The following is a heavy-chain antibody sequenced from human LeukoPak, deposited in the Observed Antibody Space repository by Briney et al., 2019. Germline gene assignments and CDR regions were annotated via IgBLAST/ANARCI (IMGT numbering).Heavy chain of an antibody. D-gene: IGHD1-26*01. Sequence: GGSLRLSCAGSGFTFSTYAMSWVRQAPGKGLEWASGISSSGDRTFYRDSVKGRFTISRDNSKNTLYLQLNSLRAEDTAAYHCAVRTRGSYFDYWGQRALVTVSS. CDR2: ISSSGDRT. J-gene: IGHJ4*02. CDR3: AVRTRGSYFDY. CDR1: GFTFSTYA. V-gene: IGHV3-23*01.